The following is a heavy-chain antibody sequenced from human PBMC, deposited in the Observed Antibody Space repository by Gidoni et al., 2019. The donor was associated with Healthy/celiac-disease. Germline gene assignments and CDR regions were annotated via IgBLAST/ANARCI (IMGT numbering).Heavy chain of an antibody. D-gene: IGHD6-13*01. CDR1: GYTFTSYA. CDR2: INTNTGNP. V-gene: IGHV7-4-1*02. J-gene: IGHJ4*02. CDR3: ARTRKPSQRSYSSSWYDDY. Sequence: QVQLVQSGSELKKPGASVKVSCKASGYTFTSYAMHWVRQAPGQGLEWMGWINTNTGNPTYAQGFTGRFVFSLDTSVSTAYLQISSLKAEDTAVYYCARTRKPSQRSYSSSWYDDYWGQGTLVTVSS.